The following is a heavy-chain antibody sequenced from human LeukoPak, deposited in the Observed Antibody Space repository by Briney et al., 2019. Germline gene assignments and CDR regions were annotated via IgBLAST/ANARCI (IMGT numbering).Heavy chain of an antibody. CDR2: ISSSSSTI. CDR3: ARDLAAAGFFDI. CDR1: GFTFSSYS. J-gene: IGHJ3*02. V-gene: IGHV3-48*04. Sequence: GGSLRLSCAASGFTFSSYSMNWVRQAPGKGLEWVSYISSSSSTIYYADSVKGRFTISRDNAKNSLYLQMNSLRAEDTAVYYCARDLAAAGFFDIWGQGKMVTVSS. D-gene: IGHD6-13*01.